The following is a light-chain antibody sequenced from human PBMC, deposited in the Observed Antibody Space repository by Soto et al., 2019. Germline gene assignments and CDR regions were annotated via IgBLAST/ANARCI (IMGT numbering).Light chain of an antibody. CDR3: QQYNNWRT. J-gene: IGKJ1*01. CDR1: QSVSSN. CDR2: GAS. V-gene: IGKV3-15*01. Sequence: EIVMTHSPAILSVSPGKRATLSCRASQSVSSNLAWYQQKPGQAPRRLIYGASTRATGIPARFSGSGSGTEFTLTISSLQSEDFAVYYCQQYNNWRTFGQGTKVDIK.